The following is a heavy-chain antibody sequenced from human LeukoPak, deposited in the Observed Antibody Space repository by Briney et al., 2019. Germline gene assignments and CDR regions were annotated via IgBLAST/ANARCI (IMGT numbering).Heavy chain of an antibody. CDR3: TRFTIVGVVDAFDI. D-gene: IGHD3-3*01. Sequence: LSLTCTVSGGSISSYYWSWIRQPPGKGLEWVGFIRSKVYGGTTEYAASVKVRFTISRDDSKSIAYLQMTSLKTEDAGVYYCTRFTIVGVVDAFDIWGQGTMVTVSS. CDR1: GGSISSYY. CDR2: IRSKVYGGTT. J-gene: IGHJ3*02. V-gene: IGHV3-49*03.